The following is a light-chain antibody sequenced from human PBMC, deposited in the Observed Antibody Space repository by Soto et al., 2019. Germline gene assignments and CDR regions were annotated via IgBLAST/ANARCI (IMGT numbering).Light chain of an antibody. CDR2: EGS. V-gene: IGLV2-23*03. CDR1: SSDVGSYNL. Sequence: QSVLTQPASVSGSPGQSITISCTGTSSDVGSYNLFSWYQQQPGKAPKLMIYEGSKRPSGVSNRFSGSKSGNTASLTVSGLQAEDEADYYCCSYAGSSTVFGTGTKLTVL. J-gene: IGLJ1*01. CDR3: CSYAGSSTV.